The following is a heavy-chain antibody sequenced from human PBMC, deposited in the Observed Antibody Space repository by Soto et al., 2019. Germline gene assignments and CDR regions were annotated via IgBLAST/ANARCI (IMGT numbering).Heavy chain of an antibody. Sequence: PGESLKISCKGSGYSFTSYWIGWVRQMPGKGLEWMGIIYPGDSDTRYSPSFQGQVTISADKSISTAYLQWSSLKASDTAMYYCARHMALSLGELSSSTIMLDYWGRGTLVTVSS. CDR2: IYPGDSDT. D-gene: IGHD3-16*02. CDR3: ARHMALSLGELSSSTIMLDY. J-gene: IGHJ4*02. CDR1: GYSFTSYW. V-gene: IGHV5-51*01.